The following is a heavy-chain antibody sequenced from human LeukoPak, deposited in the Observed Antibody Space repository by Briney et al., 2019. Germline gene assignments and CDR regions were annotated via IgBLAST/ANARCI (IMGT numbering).Heavy chain of an antibody. Sequence: MASETLSLTCTVSGGSISSYYWSWIRQPPGKGLEWIGYIYYSGSTNYNPSLKSRVTISVDTSKNQFSLKLSSVTAADTAVYYCARDRVTGTGIAFDIWGQGTMVTVSS. J-gene: IGHJ3*02. CDR3: ARDRVTGTGIAFDI. V-gene: IGHV4-59*12. CDR1: GGSISSYY. D-gene: IGHD1-20*01. CDR2: IYYSGST.